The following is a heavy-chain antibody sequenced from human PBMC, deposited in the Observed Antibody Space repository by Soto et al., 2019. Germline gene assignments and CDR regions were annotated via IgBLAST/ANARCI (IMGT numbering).Heavy chain of an antibody. CDR2: ISGTGDSS. V-gene: IGHV3-23*01. CDR3: AKDNGNYGSGSFSH. D-gene: IGHD3-10*01. J-gene: IGHJ4*02. CDR1: GFTFGSYA. Sequence: EVQLLESGGGLVQPGGSLRLSCAASGFTFGSYAMSWVRQAPGKGLEWVSLISGTGDSSEYANSVKGRFTISRYYSKTTVFLQMNSLRAEDTAVYFCAKDNGNYGSGSFSHWGQGTLVTVSS.